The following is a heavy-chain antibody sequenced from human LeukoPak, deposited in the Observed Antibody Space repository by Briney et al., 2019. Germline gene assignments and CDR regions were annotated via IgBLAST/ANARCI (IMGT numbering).Heavy chain of an antibody. CDR3: AREGIVVVTAFDY. V-gene: IGHV4-38-2*02. J-gene: IGHJ4*02. Sequence: SETLSLTCTVSGYSISSGYYWGWIRQPPGKGLEWIGEINHSGSTNYNPSLKSRVTISVDTSKNQFSLKLSSVTAADTAVYYCAREGIVVVTAFDYWGQGTLVTVSS. CDR1: GYSISSGYY. CDR2: INHSGST. D-gene: IGHD2-21*02.